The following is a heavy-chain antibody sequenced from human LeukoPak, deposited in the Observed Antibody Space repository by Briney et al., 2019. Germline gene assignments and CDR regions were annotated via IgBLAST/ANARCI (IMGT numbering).Heavy chain of an antibody. D-gene: IGHD3-3*01. J-gene: IGHJ5*02. CDR3: AKSDSSSDLWSGP. Sequence: PGGSLRLSCVASGINFNNYGMHWVRQAPGKGLEWVAFIRNDGSDKKYADSVKGRFIISRDNSKNTLQLQMNSLRAEDMAMYYCAKSDSSSDLWSGPWGQETLVTVSS. CDR1: GINFNNYG. CDR2: IRNDGSDK. V-gene: IGHV3-30*02.